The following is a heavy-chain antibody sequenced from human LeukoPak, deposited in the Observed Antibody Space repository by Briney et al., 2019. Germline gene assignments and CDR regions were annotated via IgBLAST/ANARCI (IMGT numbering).Heavy chain of an antibody. CDR3: ARDLGYCSSTSCPPFTLF. CDR2: ISSSGSTI. CDR1: GFTFSDYY. Sequence: GGSLRLSCAASGFTFSDYYMSWIRQAPGKELEWVSYISSSGSTIYYADSVKGRFTISRDNAKNSLYLQMNSLRAEDTAVYYCARDLGYCSSTSCPPFTLFWGQGTLVTVSS. J-gene: IGHJ4*02. V-gene: IGHV3-11*04. D-gene: IGHD2-2*01.